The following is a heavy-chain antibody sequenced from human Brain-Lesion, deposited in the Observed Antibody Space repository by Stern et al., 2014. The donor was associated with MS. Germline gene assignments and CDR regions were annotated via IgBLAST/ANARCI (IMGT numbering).Heavy chain of an antibody. Sequence: VQLEESGPGLVKPSGTLSLTCAVSGGSISSSNWWSWVRQSPGKGLEWIGEIYHSGGTKYSPSFESRVIISVDKSKNPFSLKLSYVTAADTAVYYCARELPDLNAFDIWGQGTMVTVSS. CDR2: IYHSGGT. CDR3: ARELPDLNAFDI. CDR1: GGSISSSNW. D-gene: IGHD1-14*01. V-gene: IGHV4-4*02. J-gene: IGHJ3*02.